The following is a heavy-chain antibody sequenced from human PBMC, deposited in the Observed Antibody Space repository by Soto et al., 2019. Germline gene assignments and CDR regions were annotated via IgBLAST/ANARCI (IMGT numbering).Heavy chain of an antibody. CDR1: GGSISSGGYY. V-gene: IGHV4-31*03. CDR3: ARDARPTYSSSWVNWFDP. J-gene: IGHJ5*02. CDR2: IYYSGST. D-gene: IGHD6-13*01. Sequence: SETLSLTCTVSGGSISSGGYYWSWIRQHPGKGLEWIGYIYYSGSTYYNPSLKSRVTISVDTSKNQFSLKLSSVTAADTAVYYCARDARPTYSSSWVNWFDPWGQGTLVTVSS.